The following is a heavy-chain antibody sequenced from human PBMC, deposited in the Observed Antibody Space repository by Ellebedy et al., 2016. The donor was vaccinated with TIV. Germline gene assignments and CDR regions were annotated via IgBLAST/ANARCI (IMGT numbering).Heavy chain of an antibody. Sequence: SETLSLTCAISGDSVSSNSGARNWVRQSPSRGLEWLGRTYYRSGWTTDYAVSVNSRITITADTSKNHISLQLKSVTPEDTAMYYCAGRGTAGTGFTYWGQGTLVTVSS. D-gene: IGHD3/OR15-3a*01. CDR2: TYYRSGWTT. V-gene: IGHV6-1*01. CDR3: AGRGTAGTGFTY. CDR1: GDSVSSNSGA. J-gene: IGHJ4*02.